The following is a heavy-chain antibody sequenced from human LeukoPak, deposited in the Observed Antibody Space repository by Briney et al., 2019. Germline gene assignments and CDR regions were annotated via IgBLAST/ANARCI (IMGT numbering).Heavy chain of an antibody. V-gene: IGHV3-11*01. J-gene: IGHJ6*03. Sequence: GGSLRLSCAASGFTFSDYNMRWIRQAPGKGLEWVSSISRSGSTKYYADSVKGRFTISRDNAKNSLFLQMNSLRAEDTAVYYCAKGPKPVAISMVRGVRSYYYYMDVWGKGTTVTISS. CDR1: GFTFSDYN. CDR2: ISRSGSTK. CDR3: AKGPKPVAISMVRGVRSYYYYMDV. D-gene: IGHD3-10*01.